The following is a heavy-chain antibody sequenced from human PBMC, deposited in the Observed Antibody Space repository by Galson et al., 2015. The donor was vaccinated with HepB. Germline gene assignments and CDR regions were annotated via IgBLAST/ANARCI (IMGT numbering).Heavy chain of an antibody. CDR2: INPSGGST. D-gene: IGHD1-26*01. J-gene: IGHJ5*02. CDR1: GYTFTSYY. V-gene: IGHV1-46*01. CDR3: ARDGGIVGATGWFDP. Sequence: SVKVSCKASGYTFTSYYMHWVRQAPGQGLEWMGIINPSGGSTSYAQKFQGRVTMTRDTSTSTVYMELSSLRSEDTAVYYCARDGGIVGATGWFDPWGQGTLVTVSS.